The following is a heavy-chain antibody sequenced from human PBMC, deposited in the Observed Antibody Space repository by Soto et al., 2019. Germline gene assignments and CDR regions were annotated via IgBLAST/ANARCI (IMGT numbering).Heavy chain of an antibody. CDR3: ARVGYPPYGMGV. Sequence: QVQLVESGGGVVQPGRSLRLSCAASGFTFSSYGMHWVRQAPGKGLEWVAVIWYDGSNKYYADSVKGRFTISRDNSKNTLYLQMNSLRAEDTAVYYCARVGYPPYGMGVWGQGTTVTVSS. J-gene: IGHJ6*02. CDR1: GFTFSSYG. V-gene: IGHV3-33*01. CDR2: IWYDGSNK. D-gene: IGHD6-13*01.